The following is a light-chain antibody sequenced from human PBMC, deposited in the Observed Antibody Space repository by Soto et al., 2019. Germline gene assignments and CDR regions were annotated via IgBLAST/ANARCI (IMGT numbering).Light chain of an antibody. CDR1: TLPRQY. CDR2: KNS. V-gene: IGLV3-25*02. CDR3: QVWASTAEFFV. J-gene: IGLJ1*01. Sequence: SYELTQPPSVSVSPGQTARITCSGDTLPRQYPYWYQQKPGQAPVLIINKNSERPSGIPERFSGSTSGTTVTLTISGVQAEDEADYYCQVWASTAEFFVFGSGTKV.